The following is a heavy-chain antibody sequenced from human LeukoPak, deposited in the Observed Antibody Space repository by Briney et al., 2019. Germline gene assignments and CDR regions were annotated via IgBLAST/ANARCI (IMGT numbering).Heavy chain of an antibody. CDR3: ARVRNLWTPFFDY. CDR1: GSSVSSYD. J-gene: IGHJ4*02. CDR2: RSVYNGKT. V-gene: IGHV1-18*01. D-gene: IGHD2/OR15-2a*01. Sequence: ASVKVSLKCSGSSVSSYDFCWSWLPQAHGLARMGWRSVYNGKTNYAQKFQGRVTMTTATSTSTAYMEPRSLRSDDTAVYCCARVRNLWTPFFDYWGQGTLVTVSS.